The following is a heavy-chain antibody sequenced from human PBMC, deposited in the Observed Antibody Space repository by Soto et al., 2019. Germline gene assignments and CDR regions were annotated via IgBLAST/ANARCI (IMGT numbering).Heavy chain of an antibody. J-gene: IGHJ6*02. CDR1: GGSISSSSYY. Sequence: SETLSLTCTVSGGSISSSSYYWGWIRQPPGKGLEWIGSIYYSGSTYYNPSLKSRVTISVDTSKKQFSLKLSSVTAADTAVYYCARLRYYYGMDVWGQGTTVT. CDR3: ARLRYYYGMDV. V-gene: IGHV4-39*01. CDR2: IYYSGST.